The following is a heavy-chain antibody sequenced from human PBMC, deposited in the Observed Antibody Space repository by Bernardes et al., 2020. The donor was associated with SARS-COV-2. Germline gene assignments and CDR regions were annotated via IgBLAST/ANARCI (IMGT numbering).Heavy chain of an antibody. CDR3: ARDLGDFHSYHYSGMDV. D-gene: IGHD4-17*01. V-gene: IGHV4-39*02. CDR2: IYYSGNT. J-gene: IGHJ6*02. Sequence: SETLSLTCTVSGGSISSNTYYWGWIRQPPGKGLEWIGSIYYSGNTNYNPSLKSRVTMSVDTSKSQFSLRLTSVTAADTAVYYCARDLGDFHSYHYSGMDVWGQGTTVTVSS. CDR1: GGSISSNTYY.